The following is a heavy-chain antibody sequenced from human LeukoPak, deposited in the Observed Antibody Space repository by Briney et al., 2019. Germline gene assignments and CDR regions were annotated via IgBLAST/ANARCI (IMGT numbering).Heavy chain of an antibody. J-gene: IGHJ4*02. CDR1: EFIFSDYY. V-gene: IGHV3-11*01. Sequence: PGGSLRLSCAASEFIFSDYYVSGVRQARGKGLDWSSYISNSGNTIYYADSVKGRFTISRDNANNSLYLQMSSLRAEDTSVYYCARGAYRSGDLLLLTLDYWGQGILVTVSS. D-gene: IGHD3-10*01. CDR2: ISNSGNTI. CDR3: ARGAYRSGDLLLLTLDY.